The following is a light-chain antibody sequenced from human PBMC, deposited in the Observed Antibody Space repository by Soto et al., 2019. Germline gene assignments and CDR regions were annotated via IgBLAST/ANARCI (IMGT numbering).Light chain of an antibody. CDR2: GSS. CDR1: ESVSNN. J-gene: IGKJ4*01. Sequence: EIVLTQSPATLSVSQGERATLSCRASESVSNNLAGYQQKPGQAPRLLFFGSSDRATGIPARFSGSGSGTELTLTISSLQSEDFAVYYFQQYDKWPLTFGGGTKVEIK. CDR3: QQYDKWPLT. V-gene: IGKV3-15*01.